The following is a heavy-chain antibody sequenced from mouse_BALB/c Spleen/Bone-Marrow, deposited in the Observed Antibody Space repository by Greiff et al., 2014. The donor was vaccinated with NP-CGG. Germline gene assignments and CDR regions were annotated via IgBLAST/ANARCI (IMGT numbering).Heavy chain of an antibody. CDR1: GYTFTSYW. Sequence: QVQLQQSGAELARPGASVKLSCKASGYTFTSYWMQWVKQRPGQGLEWIGAIYPGDGDTRYTKKFKGKATLTADKSSSTAYMQLSSVASEDSAVYYCARDERYFDYWGQGTTLTVSS. V-gene: IGHV1-87*01. J-gene: IGHJ2*01. CDR3: ARDERYFDY. CDR2: IYPGDGDT.